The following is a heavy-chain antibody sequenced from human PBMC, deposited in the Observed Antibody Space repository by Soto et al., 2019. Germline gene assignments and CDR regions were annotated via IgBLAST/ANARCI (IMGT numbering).Heavy chain of an antibody. CDR2: IYYSGST. Sequence: QVQLQESGPGLVKPSQTLSLTCTVSGGSISSGGYYWSWIRQHPGKGLEWIGYIYYSGSTYYNPSLKSRVTISVDTSKNQFSLKLSSVNAADTAVYYCARVLRGYRNAIALNWFDPWGQGTLVTVSS. D-gene: IGHD5-18*01. V-gene: IGHV4-31*03. J-gene: IGHJ5*02. CDR3: ARVLRGYRNAIALNWFDP. CDR1: GGSISSGGYY.